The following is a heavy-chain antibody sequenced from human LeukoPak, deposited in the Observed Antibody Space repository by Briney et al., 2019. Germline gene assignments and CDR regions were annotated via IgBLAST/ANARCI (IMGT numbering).Heavy chain of an antibody. J-gene: IGHJ4*02. CDR1: GFTFSSYW. CDR3: TRDFDFSSAI. CDR2: ISPDGSTT. V-gene: IGHV3-74*01. Sequence: PGGSLRLSCAASGFTFSSYWMHWVRQAPGKGLVWVSRISPDGSTTGHADSVKGRFTTSRDNAKNTLFLQMNSLRAEVTAVYFCTRDFDFSSAIWGQGTLVTVSS. D-gene: IGHD3-3*01.